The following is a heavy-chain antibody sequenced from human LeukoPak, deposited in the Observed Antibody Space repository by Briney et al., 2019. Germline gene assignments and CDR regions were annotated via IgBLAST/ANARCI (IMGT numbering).Heavy chain of an antibody. D-gene: IGHD3-10*01. CDR2: IYNSGST. V-gene: IGHV4-59*01. CDR1: GGSLSSYY. Sequence: SETLSLTCTVSGGSLSSYYWSWIRQPPGKGLEWIGYIYNSGSTKYNPSLKSRVTISVDTSKNQFSLKLSSVTAADTAVYYCARVGEGSYYNIFDYWGQGTLVTVSS. J-gene: IGHJ4*02. CDR3: ARVGEGSYYNIFDY.